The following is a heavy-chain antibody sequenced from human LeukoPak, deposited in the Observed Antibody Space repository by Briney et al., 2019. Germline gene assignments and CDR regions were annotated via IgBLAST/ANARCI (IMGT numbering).Heavy chain of an antibody. CDR2: ISYDGSNK. V-gene: IGHV3-30*18. D-gene: IGHD3/OR15-3a*01. Sequence: GRSLRLSCAASGFTFSSYGMHWVRQAPGKGLEWVAVISYDGSNKYYADSVKGRFTISRDNSKNTLYLQMNSLRAEDTAVYYCAKILGLLNYYYGMDVWGQGTTVTVSS. CDR3: AKILGLLNYYYGMDV. CDR1: GFTFSSYG. J-gene: IGHJ6*02.